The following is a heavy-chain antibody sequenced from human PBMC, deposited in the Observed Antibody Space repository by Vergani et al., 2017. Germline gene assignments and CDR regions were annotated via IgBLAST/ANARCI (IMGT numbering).Heavy chain of an antibody. CDR3: ARGGGRLRAEYFQH. D-gene: IGHD6-25*01. J-gene: IGHJ1*01. CDR1: GFTFSSYG. V-gene: IGHV3-33*01. CDR2: IWYYGSNK. Sequence: QVQLVESGGGVVQPGRSLRLSCAASGFTFSSYGMHWVRQAPGKGLEWVAVIWYYGSNKYYADSVKGRFTISRENSKKTLYLQMNSLRAEDTAVYYCARGGGRLRAEYFQHWGQGTLVTVSS.